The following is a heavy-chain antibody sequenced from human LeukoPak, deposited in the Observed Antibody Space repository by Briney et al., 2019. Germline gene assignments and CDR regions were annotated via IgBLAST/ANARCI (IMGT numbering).Heavy chain of an antibody. CDR3: ATMDYFDY. V-gene: IGHV1-46*01. CDR2: IDPSGGST. Sequence: ASVKVSCRASGYTFTSYYMYWVRQAPGQGLEWMGIIDPSGGSTSYAQKFQGRVTTTRDTSTSTVYMELSSLRSEDTAVYYCATMDYFDYWGQGTLVTVSS. CDR1: GYTFTSYY. J-gene: IGHJ4*02.